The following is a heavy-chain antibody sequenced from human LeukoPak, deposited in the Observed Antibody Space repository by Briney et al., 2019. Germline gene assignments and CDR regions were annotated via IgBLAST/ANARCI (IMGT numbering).Heavy chain of an antibody. V-gene: IGHV4-59*01. D-gene: IGHD3-3*01. CDR1: GGSISSYY. CDR2: IYYSGST. CDR3: ARVDYDFWSGYPYGGPFDY. Sequence: PSETLSLTCTVSGGSISSYYWSWIRQPPGKGLEWIGYIYYSGSTNYNPSLKSRVTISIDKSKNQFSLKLSSVTAADTAVYYCARVDYDFWSGYPYGGPFDYWAREPWSPSPQ. J-gene: IGHJ4*02.